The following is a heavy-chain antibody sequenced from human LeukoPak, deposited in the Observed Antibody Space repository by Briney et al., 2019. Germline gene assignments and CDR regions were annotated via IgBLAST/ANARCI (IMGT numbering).Heavy chain of an antibody. V-gene: IGHV3-20*04. D-gene: IGHD2-15*01. Sequence: GGSLRLSCAASGFSFGDYGMSWVRQIPGKGLEWASGMDWNGYRKGYADSVKGRFSISRDNAKNSLYLQMNSLRAEDTALYYCARSGGHCSGGSCYLYFYYIDVWGKGTTVTVSS. CDR2: MDWNGYRK. J-gene: IGHJ6*03. CDR1: GFSFGDYG. CDR3: ARSGGHCSGGSCYLYFYYIDV.